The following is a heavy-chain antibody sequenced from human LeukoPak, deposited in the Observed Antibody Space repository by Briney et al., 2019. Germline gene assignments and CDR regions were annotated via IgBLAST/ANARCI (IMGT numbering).Heavy chain of an antibody. CDR2: IIPILGIA. J-gene: IGHJ6*02. D-gene: IGHD2/OR15-2a*01. V-gene: IGHV1-69*04. Sequence: SVKVSCKASGGTFSSYAISWVRQAPGQGLEWMGRIIPILGIANYAQKFQGRVTITADKSTSTAYMELSSLRSEDTAVYYCARDHGIIGGFYYYYGMDVWGQGTTVTVSS. CDR3: ARDHGIIGGFYYYYGMDV. CDR1: GGTFSSYA.